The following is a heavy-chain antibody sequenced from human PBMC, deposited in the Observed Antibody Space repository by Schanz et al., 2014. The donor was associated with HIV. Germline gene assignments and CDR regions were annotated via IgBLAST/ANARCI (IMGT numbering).Heavy chain of an antibody. V-gene: IGHV3-30*03. CDR1: GFTFSSHW. J-gene: IGHJ6*02. CDR2: ISYDGRNK. Sequence: VQLLDSGGGLVQPGGSLRLSCAASGFTFSSHWMHWVRQAPGKGLEWVAVISYDGRNKHFADSVKGRFTISRDNAKNSLYLQMNSLRAEDTAVYYCARERYCTNGVCRVYGMGVWGQGATVTVS. D-gene: IGHD2-8*01. CDR3: ARERYCTNGVCRVYGMGV.